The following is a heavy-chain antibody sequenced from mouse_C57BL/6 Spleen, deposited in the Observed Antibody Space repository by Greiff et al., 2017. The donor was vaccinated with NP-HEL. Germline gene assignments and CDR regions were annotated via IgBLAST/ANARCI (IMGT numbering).Heavy chain of an antibody. J-gene: IGHJ2*01. Sequence: EVQLQQSGAELVKPGASVKLSCTASGFNIKDYYMHWVKQRTEQGLEWIGRIDPEDGETKYAPKFQGKATITADTSSNTADLQLSSLTSKDTAVYYCARSAPCFNYWGQGTPLTLSS. CDR3: ARSAPCFNY. CDR1: GFNIKDYY. CDR2: IDPEDGET. D-gene: IGHD6-1*01. V-gene: IGHV14-2*01.